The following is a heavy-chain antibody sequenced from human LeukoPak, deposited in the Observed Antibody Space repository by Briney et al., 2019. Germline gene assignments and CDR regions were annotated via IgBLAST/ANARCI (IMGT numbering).Heavy chain of an antibody. CDR1: GGSISSYY. Sequence: SETLSLTCTVSGGSISSYYWSWIRQPPGKGLEWIGYIYTSGSTNYNPSLKSRVTISVDTSKNQFSLKLSSVTAADTAVYYCARLGTDYDFWSGYYHYYYYMDVWGKGTTVTVSS. CDR2: IYTSGST. V-gene: IGHV4-4*09. D-gene: IGHD3-3*01. CDR3: ARLGTDYDFWSGYYHYYYYMDV. J-gene: IGHJ6*03.